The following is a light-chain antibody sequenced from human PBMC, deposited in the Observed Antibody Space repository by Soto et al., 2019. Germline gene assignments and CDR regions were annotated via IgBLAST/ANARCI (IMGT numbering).Light chain of an antibody. CDR2: SNN. CDR1: SYNIGSNY. J-gene: IGLJ2*01. CDR3: AAWDDSLSGPL. V-gene: IGLV1-47*02. Sequence: QSVLTQPPSASGTPGQRVTISCSGSSYNIGSNYVYWYQQLPGTAPKLLIYSNNQRPSGVPDRFSGSKSGTSASLAISGLRSEDEADYYCAAWDDSLSGPLFGGGTKLTVL.